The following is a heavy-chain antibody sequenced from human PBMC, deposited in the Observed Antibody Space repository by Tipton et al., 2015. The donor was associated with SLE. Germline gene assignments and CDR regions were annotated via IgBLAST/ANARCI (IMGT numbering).Heavy chain of an antibody. V-gene: IGHV3-23*01. CDR2: IRGSGDST. CDR3: ARVRSNFDY. J-gene: IGHJ4*02. Sequence: GSLRLSCAASGFTFSSYVMSWVRQAPGKGLEWVSSIRGSGDSTYYADSVKGRFTISRDNSKNTLYLQMSRLRAEDTAVYYCARVRSNFDYWGQGTLVTVSS. CDR1: GFTFSSYV.